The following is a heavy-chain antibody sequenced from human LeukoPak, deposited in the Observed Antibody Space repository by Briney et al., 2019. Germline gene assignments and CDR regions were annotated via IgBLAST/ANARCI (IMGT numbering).Heavy chain of an antibody. CDR2: INTNTGNP. CDR3: ARVILRYSSSWTDFDY. D-gene: IGHD6-13*01. J-gene: IGHJ4*02. Sequence: ASVKVSCKASGYTFTNYAVNWVRQAPGQGLEWMGWINTNTGNPTYAQGFTGRFVFSLDTSVSTAYLQISSLKAEDTAVYYCARVILRYSSSWTDFDYWGQGTLVTVSS. CDR1: GYTFTNYA. V-gene: IGHV7-4-1*02.